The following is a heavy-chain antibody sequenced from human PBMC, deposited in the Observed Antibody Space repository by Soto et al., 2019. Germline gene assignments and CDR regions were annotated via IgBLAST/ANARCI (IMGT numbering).Heavy chain of an antibody. CDR3: AKDHDFWSAIDY. V-gene: IGHV3-23*01. Sequence: EVQLLESGGGLVQPGGSLRLSCAASGFTFSSCGMSWVRQAPGKGLEWVSGISGSGDSTYYADSAKGRFTISRDNSKNTVYVQMNSLRAEDTAVYYCAKDHDFWSAIDYWGQGTLVTVSS. J-gene: IGHJ4*02. CDR2: ISGSGDST. CDR1: GFTFSSCG. D-gene: IGHD3-3*01.